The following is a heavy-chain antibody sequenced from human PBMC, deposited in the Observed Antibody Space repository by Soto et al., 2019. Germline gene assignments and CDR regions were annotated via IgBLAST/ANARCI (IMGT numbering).Heavy chain of an antibody. CDR2: ISYDGSNK. D-gene: IGHD3-3*01. Sequence: GGSLRLSCAASGFTFSSYGMHWVRQAPGKGLEWVAVISYDGSNKYYADSVKGRFTISRDNSKNTLYLQMNSLRAEDTAVYYCAKATVPDYDFWSGYFVAADYYGMDVWGQGTTVTVSS. J-gene: IGHJ6*02. V-gene: IGHV3-30*18. CDR1: GFTFSSYG. CDR3: AKATVPDYDFWSGYFVAADYYGMDV.